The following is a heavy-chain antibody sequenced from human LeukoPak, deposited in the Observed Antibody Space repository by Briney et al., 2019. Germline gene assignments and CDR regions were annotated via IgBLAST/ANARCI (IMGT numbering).Heavy chain of an antibody. CDR3: ARVLRRGGPFVY. CDR2: IYHSGIT. CDR1: GGSISSSNW. J-gene: IGHJ4*02. V-gene: IGHV4-4*02. D-gene: IGHD3-3*01. Sequence: PSGTLSLTCAVSGGSISSSNWCRWVRQPPGKGLEWIGEIYHSGITNYNPSLKSRVTISADKSKNQFSLQLISVTAADTAVYYCARVLRRGGPFVYWGEGTLVTVSS.